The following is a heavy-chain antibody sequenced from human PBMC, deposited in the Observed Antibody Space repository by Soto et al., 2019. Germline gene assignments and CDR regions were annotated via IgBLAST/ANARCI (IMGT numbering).Heavy chain of an antibody. CDR1: GFTFSNYA. V-gene: IGHV3-23*01. Sequence: RRLSCAASGFTFSNYAMSWVRQAPGKGLEWVSTLSGGGDITYYADSVKGRFTLSRDKSKNALYLQIDRLRAEDTAVYYCAKDRIPDYGSGSYYQDFDHWGQGTLVTVSS. J-gene: IGHJ4*02. CDR3: AKDRIPDYGSGSYYQDFDH. D-gene: IGHD3-10*01. CDR2: LSGGGDIT.